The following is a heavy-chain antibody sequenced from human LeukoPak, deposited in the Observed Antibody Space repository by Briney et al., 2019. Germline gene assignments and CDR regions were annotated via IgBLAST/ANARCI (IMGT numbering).Heavy chain of an antibody. J-gene: IGHJ3*02. CDR2: IYYSGST. Sequence: SETLSLTCTVSGGSISSYYWSWIRQPPGKGLEWIGYIYYSGSTNYNPSLKSRVTISVDTSKNQFSLKLSSVTAADTAVYYCASYYDSSGYWNASDIWGQGTMVTVSS. CDR3: ASYYDSSGYWNASDI. V-gene: IGHV4-59*01. D-gene: IGHD3-22*01. CDR1: GGSISSYY.